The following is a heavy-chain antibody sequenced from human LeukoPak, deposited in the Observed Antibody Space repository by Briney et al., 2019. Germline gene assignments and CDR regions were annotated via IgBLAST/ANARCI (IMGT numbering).Heavy chain of an antibody. CDR2: IYSSGIT. J-gene: IGHJ4*02. CDR1: GFNVSNSY. Sequence: GGSLRLSCAASGFNVSNSYMNWVRQAPGKGLEWISVIYSSGITYYADSVKGRFTISRDTAKNSLYLQMNSLRAEDTAVYYCARGWRYFDYWGQGTLVTVSS. V-gene: IGHV3-53*01. D-gene: IGHD5-24*01. CDR3: ARGWRYFDY.